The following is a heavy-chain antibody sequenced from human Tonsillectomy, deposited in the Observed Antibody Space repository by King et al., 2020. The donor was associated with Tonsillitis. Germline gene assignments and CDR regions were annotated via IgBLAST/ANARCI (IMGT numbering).Heavy chain of an antibody. V-gene: IGHV3-23*04. CDR3: AKVRRGSGGSCYSCYFDY. D-gene: IGHD2-15*01. J-gene: IGHJ4*02. CDR2: ISGSGGST. CDR1: GFTFSSYA. Sequence: VQLVESGGGLVQPGGSLRLSCAASGFTFSSYAMSWVRQAPGKGLEWVSAISGSGGSTYYADSVKGRFTISRDNSKNTLYLQMNSLRAEDTAVYYCAKVRRGSGGSCYSCYFDYWGQGTLVTVSS.